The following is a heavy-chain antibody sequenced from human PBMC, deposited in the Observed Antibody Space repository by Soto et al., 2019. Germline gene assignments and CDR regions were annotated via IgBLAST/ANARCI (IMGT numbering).Heavy chain of an antibody. CDR1: GYSFTNYW. CDR2: IYPSDSTT. J-gene: IGHJ5*02. CDR3: ARHGFYGDYSSNYFDP. V-gene: IGHV5-51*01. Sequence: GESVKISCXGSGYSFTNYWIAWVRQMPGKGLEYMGIIYPSDSTTRYSPSFQGQVTISADKPISTAYLQWNSLKASDTAMYYCARHGFYGDYSSNYFDPWGQGTLVTVSS. D-gene: IGHD4-17*01.